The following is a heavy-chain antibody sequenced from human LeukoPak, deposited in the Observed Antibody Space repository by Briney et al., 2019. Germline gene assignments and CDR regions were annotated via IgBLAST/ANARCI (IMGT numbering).Heavy chain of an antibody. J-gene: IGHJ3*02. CDR1: GGSFSGYY. V-gene: IGHV4-34*01. CDR2: INHSGST. Sequence: SETLSLTCAVYGGSFSGYYWSWIRQPPGKGLEWIGEINHSGSTNYNPSLKSRVTISVDTSKNQFSLKLSSVTAADTAVYYCARGLLSRAFDIWGQGTMVTVSS. D-gene: IGHD2-2*01. CDR3: ARGLLSRAFDI.